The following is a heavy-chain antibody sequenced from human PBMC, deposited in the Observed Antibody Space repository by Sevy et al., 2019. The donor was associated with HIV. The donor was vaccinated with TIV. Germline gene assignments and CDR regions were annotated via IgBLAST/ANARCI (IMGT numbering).Heavy chain of an antibody. CDR1: GGSISSYY. V-gene: IGHV4-59*01. CDR2: IYYSGST. J-gene: IGHJ3*02. D-gene: IGHD2-21*01. Sequence: SETLSLTCTVSGGSISSYYWSWIRQPPGKGLEWIGYIYYSGSTNYNPSLKSRVTISVDTSKNQFSLKLSSVTAADTAVYYCAKDHIAVVGDAFDIWGQGTMVTVSS. CDR3: AKDHIAVVGDAFDI.